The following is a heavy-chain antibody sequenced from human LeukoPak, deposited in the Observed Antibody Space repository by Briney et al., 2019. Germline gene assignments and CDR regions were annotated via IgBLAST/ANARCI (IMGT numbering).Heavy chain of an antibody. D-gene: IGHD2-15*01. CDR2: IIPIFGTA. V-gene: IGHV1-69*13. J-gene: IGHJ4*02. Sequence: SVKVSCKASGGTFSSYAISWVRQAPGQGLEWMGGIIPIFGTANYAQKFQGRVTITADESTSTAYMELSSLRSEDTAVYYCARADIIVVAGATPVGSAFEYWGQGTLITVS. CDR1: GGTFSSYA. CDR3: ARADIIVVAGATPVGSAFEY.